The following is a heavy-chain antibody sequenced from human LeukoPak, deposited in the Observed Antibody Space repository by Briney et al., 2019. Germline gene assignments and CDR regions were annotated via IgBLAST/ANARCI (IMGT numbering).Heavy chain of an antibody. D-gene: IGHD3-22*01. CDR2: IYYSGST. CDR3: ARDPGSSYYYDSSGLNWFDP. J-gene: IGHJ5*02. CDR1: GGSIGSYY. Sequence: PSETLSLTCTVSGGSIGSYYWSWIRQPPGKGLEWIGYIYYSGSTNYNPSLKSRVTISVDTSKNQFSLKLSSVTAADTAVYYCARDPGSSYYYDSSGLNWFDPWGQGTLVTVSS. V-gene: IGHV4-59*01.